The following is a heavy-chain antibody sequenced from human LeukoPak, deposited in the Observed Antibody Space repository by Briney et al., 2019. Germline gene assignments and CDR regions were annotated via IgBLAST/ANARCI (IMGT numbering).Heavy chain of an antibody. CDR1: GFTFSSYG. CDR3: AKEHGDYGPAGDY. V-gene: IGHV3-30*18. CDR2: ISYDGSNK. J-gene: IGHJ4*02. Sequence: GGSLRLSCAASGFTFSSYGMHWVRQAPGKGLEWVAVISYDGSNKYYADSVKGRFTISRDNSKNTLYLQMNSLRAEDTAVYCCAKEHGDYGPAGDYWGQGTLVTVSS. D-gene: IGHD4-17*01.